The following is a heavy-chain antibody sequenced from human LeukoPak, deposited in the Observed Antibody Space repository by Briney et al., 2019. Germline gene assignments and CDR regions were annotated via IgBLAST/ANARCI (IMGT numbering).Heavy chain of an antibody. V-gene: IGHV3-23*01. D-gene: IGHD6-13*01. CDR3: GKEFSSSWFF. Sequence: PGGSLRLSCAASGFTFSSHAMPWVRQAPGKGLEWVSSIDSSGDYTFYADSVKGRFTISRDNSKDTLYLQVSGLRAEDTAIYYCGKEFSSSWFFWGQGTLVTVSS. J-gene: IGHJ4*02. CDR1: GFTFSSHA. CDR2: IDSSGDYT.